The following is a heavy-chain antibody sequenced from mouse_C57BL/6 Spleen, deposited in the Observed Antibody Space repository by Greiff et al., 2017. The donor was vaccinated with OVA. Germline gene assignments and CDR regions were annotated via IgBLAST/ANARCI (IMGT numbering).Heavy chain of an antibody. Sequence: EVQLVESGGGLVQPGGSMKLSCAASGFTFSDAWMDWVRQSPEKGLEWVAEIRNKANNHATYYAESVKGRFTISRDDSKSSVYLQMNSLRAEDTGIYYCTRRGNYALWFAYWGQGTLVTVSA. D-gene: IGHD2-1*01. CDR1: GFTFSDAW. J-gene: IGHJ3*01. CDR2: IRNKANNHAT. V-gene: IGHV6-6*01. CDR3: TRRGNYALWFAY.